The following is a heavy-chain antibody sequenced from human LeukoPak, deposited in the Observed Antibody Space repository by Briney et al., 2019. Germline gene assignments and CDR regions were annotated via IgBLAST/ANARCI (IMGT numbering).Heavy chain of an antibody. V-gene: IGHV4-59*01. CDR1: GGSISSYY. Sequence: SETLSLTCTVSGGSISSYYWSWIRQPPGKGLEWIGYIYYSGSTNYNPSLKRRVTISVGTSKNQFSLKLSSVTAPDTAVYYCARDLHYYDILTGYFSRSFDPWGQGTLVTVSS. CDR3: ARDLHYYDILTGYFSRSFDP. D-gene: IGHD3-9*01. CDR2: IYYSGST. J-gene: IGHJ5*02.